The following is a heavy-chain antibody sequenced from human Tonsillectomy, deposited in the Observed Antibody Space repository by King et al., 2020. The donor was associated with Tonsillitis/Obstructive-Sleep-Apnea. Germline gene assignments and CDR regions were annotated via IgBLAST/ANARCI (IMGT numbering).Heavy chain of an antibody. D-gene: IGHD6-13*01. CDR1: GFTLNNYT. CDR3: ARDQEQQLVPGFFDY. Sequence: AQLVQSGGGVVQPGRSLRLSCVGSGFTLNNYTLQWVRQAPGRGLEWVAVIPHDGSKKYYTDSVKGRFTISRDNSKNKVYLQMNSLGAEDTAVYYCARDQEQQLVPGFFDYWGQGTLVTVSS. J-gene: IGHJ4*02. V-gene: IGHV3-30*04. CDR2: IPHDGSKK.